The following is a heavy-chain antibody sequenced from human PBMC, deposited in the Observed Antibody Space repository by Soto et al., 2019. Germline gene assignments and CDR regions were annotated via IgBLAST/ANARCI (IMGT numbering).Heavy chain of an antibody. V-gene: IGHV3-30*03. CDR2: ISYDGSNK. J-gene: IGHJ6*02. CDR3: AVGSYAHRYYYYGMDV. Sequence: QVQLVESGGGVVQPGRSLRLSCAASGFTFSSYGMHWVRQAPGKGLEWVAVISYDGSNKYYADSVKGRFTISRDNSKNTLYLQMNSLRAEDTAVYYCAVGSYAHRYYYYGMDVWGQGTTVTVSS. D-gene: IGHD5-18*01. CDR1: GFTFSSYG.